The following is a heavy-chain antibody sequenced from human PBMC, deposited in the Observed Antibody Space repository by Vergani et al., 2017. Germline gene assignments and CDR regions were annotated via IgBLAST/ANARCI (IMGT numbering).Heavy chain of an antibody. V-gene: IGHV1-69*02. Sequence: QVQLVQSGAEVKKPGSSVKVSCKASGGTFSSYTISWVRQAPGQGLEWMGRLIPILGIANYAQKVQGRVTITADKSTSTAYMELSSLRSEDTAVYYCAGGIAVAGRDAFDIWGQGTMVTVSS. CDR3: AGGIAVAGRDAFDI. CDR1: GGTFSSYT. J-gene: IGHJ3*02. CDR2: LIPILGIA. D-gene: IGHD6-19*01.